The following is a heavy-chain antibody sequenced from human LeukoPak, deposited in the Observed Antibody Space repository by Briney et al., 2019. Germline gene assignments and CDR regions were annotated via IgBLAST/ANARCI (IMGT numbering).Heavy chain of an antibody. CDR3: ARIFRGAYFGY. Sequence: PSETLSLTCTVSGGSISSYYWSWIRQPPGKGLEWIGYIHFSGSTNYNPSLKSRVTVSDDKSKNQFSLKLSSVTAADTAVYYCARIFRGAYFGYWGQGTLVTVSS. CDR1: GGSISSYY. V-gene: IGHV4-59*01. D-gene: IGHD3-10*01. J-gene: IGHJ4*02. CDR2: IHFSGST.